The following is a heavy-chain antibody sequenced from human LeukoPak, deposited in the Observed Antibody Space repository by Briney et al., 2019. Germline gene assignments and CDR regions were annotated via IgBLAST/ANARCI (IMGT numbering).Heavy chain of an antibody. Sequence: SDTLSLMCTLWCRHKRWYQGSWIRQPPGKGLEWIGYIYYSGSTNYNPSLKSRVTISVDTSKNQFSLNLSSVTAADTAVYYCARHSPYYYDFDFWGQGTLVTVSS. CDR1: CRHKRWYQ. D-gene: IGHD3-22*01. CDR2: IYYSGST. V-gene: IGHV4-59*08. CDR3: ARHSPYYYDFDF. J-gene: IGHJ4*02.